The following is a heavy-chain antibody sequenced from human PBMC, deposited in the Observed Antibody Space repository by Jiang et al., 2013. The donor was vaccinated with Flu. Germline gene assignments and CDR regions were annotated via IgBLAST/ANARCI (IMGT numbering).Heavy chain of an antibody. CDR1: GYTFTNYD. D-gene: IGHD5-12*01. CDR3: AREGLYIVATIFDY. Sequence: KASGYTFTNYDMHWVRQAPGQRLEWMGWINAGNGNTKYSQKFQGRVTITRDTSASTAYMELSSLRSEDTAVYYCAREGLYIVATIFDYWGQGTPVTVSS. J-gene: IGHJ4*02. V-gene: IGHV1-3*01. CDR2: INAGNGNT.